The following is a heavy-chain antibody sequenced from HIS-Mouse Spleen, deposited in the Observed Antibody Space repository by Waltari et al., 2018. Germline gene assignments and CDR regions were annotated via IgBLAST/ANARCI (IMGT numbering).Heavy chain of an antibody. Sequence: QVQLQESGPGLVKPSETLSLTFTVSGGSISSYYWSWIRQPPGKGLEWIGYIYYSGSTNYNPSLKSRVTISVDTSKNQFSLKLSSVTAADTAVYYCARVKYSNAFDIWGQGTMVTVSS. V-gene: IGHV4-59*01. CDR1: GGSISSYY. J-gene: IGHJ3*02. CDR3: ARVKYSNAFDI. D-gene: IGHD6-6*01. CDR2: IYYSGST.